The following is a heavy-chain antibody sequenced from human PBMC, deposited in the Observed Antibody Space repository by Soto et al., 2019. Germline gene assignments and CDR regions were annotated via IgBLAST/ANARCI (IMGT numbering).Heavy chain of an antibody. CDR2: LSWSSGAI. V-gene: IGHV3-9*01. J-gene: IGHJ4*02. D-gene: IGHD3-22*01. Sequence: EVQLVESGGGLVQPGRSLRLSCAASGFTFDDYAMHWVRQAPGKGLEWGSGLSWSSGAIGYADSVKGRFTISRYNAKNSLYLQMDRLRAEDTAFYYCAKGLVKRERITMIVEVTPFDYWGQGTLVTVSS. CDR3: AKGLVKRERITMIVEVTPFDY. CDR1: GFTFDDYA.